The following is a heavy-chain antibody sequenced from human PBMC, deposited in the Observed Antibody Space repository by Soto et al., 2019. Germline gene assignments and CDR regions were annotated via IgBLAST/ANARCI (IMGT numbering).Heavy chain of an antibody. D-gene: IGHD3-10*01. CDR1: GGSISSSSYY. CDR2: IYYSGST. J-gene: IGHJ4*02. Sequence: SETLSLTCTVSGGSISSSSYYWGWIRQPPGKGLEWIGSIYYSGSTYYNPSLKSRVTISVDTSKNQFSLKLSSVTAADTAVYYCASGGSGGYSAYWGQGTLVTVSS. V-gene: IGHV4-39*01. CDR3: ASGGSGGYSAY.